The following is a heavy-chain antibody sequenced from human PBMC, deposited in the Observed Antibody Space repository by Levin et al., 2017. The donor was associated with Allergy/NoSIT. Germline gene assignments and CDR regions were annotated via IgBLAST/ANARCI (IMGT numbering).Heavy chain of an antibody. J-gene: IGHJ3*02. CDR3: ATDYGPSGAFDI. CDR1: GYTLTELS. Sequence: GESLKISCKVSGYTLTELSMHWVRQAPGKGLEWMGGFDPEDGETIYAQKFQGRVTMTEDTSTDTAYMELSSLRSEDTAVYYCATDYGPSGAFDIWGQGTMVTVSS. CDR2: FDPEDGET. V-gene: IGHV1-24*01. D-gene: IGHD3-10*01.